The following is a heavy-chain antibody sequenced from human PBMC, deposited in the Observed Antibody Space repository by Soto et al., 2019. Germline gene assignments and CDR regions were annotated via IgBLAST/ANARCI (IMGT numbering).Heavy chain of an antibody. CDR2: ISYDGSNK. CDR1: GFTFSSYA. V-gene: IGHV3-30-3*01. J-gene: IGHJ3*02. D-gene: IGHD3-10*01. Sequence: GGSLRLSFAASGFTFSSYAMHWVRQAPGKGLEWVAVISYDGSNKYYADSVKGRFTISRDNSKNTLYLQMNSLRAEDTAVYYCARELWFGESDDAFDIWGQGTMVTVSS. CDR3: ARELWFGESDDAFDI.